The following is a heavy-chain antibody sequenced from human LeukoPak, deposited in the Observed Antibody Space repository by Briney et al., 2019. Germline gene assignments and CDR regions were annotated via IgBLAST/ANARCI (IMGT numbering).Heavy chain of an antibody. J-gene: IGHJ4*02. CDR3: ARIRGYSYGTLDY. D-gene: IGHD5-18*01. Sequence: PSETLSLTCTVSGGPLSTYYCSWIRKPPGKGLEWIGYIYYTGSTNYNPSLKGRVLMSVDTSKNQFSLKLSSVTAADTAVYYCARIRGYSYGTLDYWGQGTLVTVSS. CDR2: IYYTGST. V-gene: IGHV4-59*08. CDR1: GGPLSTYY.